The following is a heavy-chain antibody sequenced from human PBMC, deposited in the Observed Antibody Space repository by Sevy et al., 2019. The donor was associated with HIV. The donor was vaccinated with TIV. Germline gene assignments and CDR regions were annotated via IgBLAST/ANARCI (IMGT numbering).Heavy chain of an antibody. J-gene: IGHJ3*02. Sequence: GGSLRLSCAASGFTFSDYCMSWIRQAPGKGLEWVSYISSSGSTIYYADSVKGRFTITRDNAKNSLYLQMNSLRAEDTAVYYCARDLGIAVAGTIYYDSSGKGAFDIWGQGTMVTVSS. D-gene: IGHD6-19*01. CDR1: GFTFSDYC. CDR3: ARDLGIAVAGTIYYDSSGKGAFDI. V-gene: IGHV3-11*01. CDR2: ISSSGSTI.